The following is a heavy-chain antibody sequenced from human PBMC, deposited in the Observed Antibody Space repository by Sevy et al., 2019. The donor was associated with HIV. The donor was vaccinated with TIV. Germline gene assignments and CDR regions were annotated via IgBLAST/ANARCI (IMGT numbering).Heavy chain of an antibody. D-gene: IGHD2-2*01. J-gene: IGHJ6*02. CDR3: ARGALRYGSSSSCYEGDYYYYGMDV. Sequence: GGSLRLSCTASGFTFSNYGIHWVRQAPGKGLEWVAVIRYDGSNKYYQDSVKGRFTISRDNSKNTLYLQINSLRVEDTGVYYCARGALRYGSSSSCYEGDYYYYGMDVWGQGTTVTVSS. CDR2: IRYDGSNK. V-gene: IGHV3-33*01. CDR1: GFTFSNYG.